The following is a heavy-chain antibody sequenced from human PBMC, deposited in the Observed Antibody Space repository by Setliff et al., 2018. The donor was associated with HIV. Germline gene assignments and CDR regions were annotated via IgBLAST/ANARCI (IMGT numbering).Heavy chain of an antibody. J-gene: IGHJ4*02. Sequence: GSLRLSCAASGFTFSSYSMNWVRQAPGKGLEWVSYISSSSSTIYYADSVKGRFTISRDNAKNSLYLQMNSLRAEDTAVYYCTRSNWGSTPDFDYWGQGTMVTVSS. D-gene: IGHD7-27*01. V-gene: IGHV3-48*01. CDR3: TRSNWGSTPDFDY. CDR1: GFTFSSYS. CDR2: ISSSSSTI.